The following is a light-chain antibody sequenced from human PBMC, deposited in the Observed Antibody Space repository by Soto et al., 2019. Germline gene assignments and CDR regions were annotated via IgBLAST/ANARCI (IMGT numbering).Light chain of an antibody. CDR1: QTFNGW. CDR2: KAS. J-gene: IGKJ1*01. V-gene: IGKV1-5*03. Sequence: DIQMTQSPSTLSASVGDRVTITCRASQTFNGWCAWYQQKSGQAPHRLIYKASIIGSGVPSRFSGSGSGTEFTLTISSLHPDDFATYYCQQYNSQSWTFGQGTKVDIK. CDR3: QQYNSQSWT.